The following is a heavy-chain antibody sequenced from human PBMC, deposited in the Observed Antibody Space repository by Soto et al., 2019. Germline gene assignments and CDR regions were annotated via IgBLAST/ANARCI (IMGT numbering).Heavy chain of an antibody. D-gene: IGHD3-22*01. J-gene: IGHJ4*02. Sequence: VQLVESGGGLVKPGGSLRLSCAASGFTFSNAWMRWVRQAPGKGLEWVGRIKSQTDSGTTDYAAPVKGRFTISRDDSKNTLYLQMNSLKTEDTAVYYCTTDLDYYDSSVNTVWGQGTLVTVSS. CDR3: TTDLDYYDSSVNTV. CDR2: IKSQTDSGTT. V-gene: IGHV3-15*01. CDR1: GFTFSNAW.